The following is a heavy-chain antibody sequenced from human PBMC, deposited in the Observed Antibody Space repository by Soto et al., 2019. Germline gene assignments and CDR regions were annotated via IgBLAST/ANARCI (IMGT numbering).Heavy chain of an antibody. D-gene: IGHD6-19*01. CDR1: EFTLRDHD. CDR3: ARVTKYSSGIDY. Sequence: AGGSLRLSCADSEFTLRDHDMTWVRQAPGKGLEWVSYIRSSSTYINYADSVKGRFTISRDNAQNSLYLQMNSLRVDDTAVYYCARVTKYSSGIDYWGQGTLVTVSS. V-gene: IGHV3-11*05. CDR2: IRSSSTYI. J-gene: IGHJ4*02.